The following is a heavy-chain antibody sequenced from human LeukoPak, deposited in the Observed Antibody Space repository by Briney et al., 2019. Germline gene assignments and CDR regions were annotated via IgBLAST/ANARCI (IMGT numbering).Heavy chain of an antibody. J-gene: IGHJ5*02. CDR2: IRDTGET. V-gene: IGHV3-66*03. Sequence: GGSLRPSCAASEFLVSNYYMSWVRQAPGKGLEWVSLIRDTGETFYIDSVKGRFTISRDDSKNTVYLQMKRLRVEDTAVYFCARDRAASQHWVEYDTWGQGTPVTVSS. CDR3: ARDRAASQHWVEYDT. D-gene: IGHD7-27*01. CDR1: EFLVSNYY.